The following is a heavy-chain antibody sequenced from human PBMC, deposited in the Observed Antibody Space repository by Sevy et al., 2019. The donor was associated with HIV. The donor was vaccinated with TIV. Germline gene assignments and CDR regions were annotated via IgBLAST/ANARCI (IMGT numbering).Heavy chain of an antibody. CDR1: GFTFSGYS. CDR3: ARDWQWPAFDY. CDR2: ISSSGSYI. V-gene: IGHV3-21*01. Sequence: GGSLRLSCAASGFTFSGYSMNWVRQPPGKGLEWVSSISSSGSYIYYAYSVKGRFTISRDNAKSSLYLQMNSLRAEDTAVYYCARDWQWPAFDYWGQGTLVTVSS. D-gene: IGHD6-19*01. J-gene: IGHJ4*02.